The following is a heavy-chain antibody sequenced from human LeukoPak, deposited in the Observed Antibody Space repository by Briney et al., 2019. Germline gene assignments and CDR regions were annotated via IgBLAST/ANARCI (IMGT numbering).Heavy chain of an antibody. CDR3: ASPPAANTIFGVVTSSYYYYGMDV. CDR2: ISGSGGST. V-gene: IGHV3-23*01. J-gene: IGHJ6*02. Sequence: GGSLRLSCVASGFIFSNYAMTWVRQAPGKGLEWVSAISGSGGSTYYADSVKGRFTISRDNSKNTLYLQMNSLRAEDTAVYYCASPPAANTIFGVVTSSYYYYGMDVWGQGTTVTVSS. CDR1: GFIFSNYA. D-gene: IGHD3-3*01.